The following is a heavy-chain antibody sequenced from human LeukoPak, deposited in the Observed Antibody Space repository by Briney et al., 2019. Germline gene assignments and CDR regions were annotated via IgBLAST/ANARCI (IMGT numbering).Heavy chain of an antibody. D-gene: IGHD1-14*01. Sequence: GGSLRLSCAASGFSFTAYSMNWVRQAPGRGLEWISYIGPGGDIYYADSVTGRFTVSRDTAKNSLYLQMNGLRVEDTAVYYCTRDRSRAEDDWGQGTLVTVSS. V-gene: IGHV3-48*01. CDR1: GFSFTAYS. CDR3: TRDRSRAEDD. CDR2: IGPGGDI. J-gene: IGHJ4*02.